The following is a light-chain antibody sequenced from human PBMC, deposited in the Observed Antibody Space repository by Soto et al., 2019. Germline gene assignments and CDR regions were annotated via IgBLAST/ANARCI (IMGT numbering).Light chain of an antibody. Sequence: QSALTQPASVSGSPGQSITISCTGTRDDVGGYNYVSWYQQYPGKAPKLMIYEVSYRPSGVSNRFSGSRSGLTASLSISGLQAEDEADYYCSAYTNIGTLAFGGGTKLTVL. CDR2: EVS. CDR3: SAYTNIGTLA. J-gene: IGLJ3*02. CDR1: RDDVGGYNY. V-gene: IGLV2-14*01.